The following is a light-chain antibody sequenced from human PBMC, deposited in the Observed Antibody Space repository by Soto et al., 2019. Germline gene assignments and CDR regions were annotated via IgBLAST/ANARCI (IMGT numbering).Light chain of an antibody. CDR2: GAS. CDR3: QHYDWSLTWT. CDR1: QPVSPSF. Sequence: EVVLTQSHGTLSLSPGERATLSCRASQPVSPSFLAWYQQKGGQAPRLLIYGASTRSSGVPDRFSGSGSGTDFTLTISELEPEDFAVYYCQHYDWSLTWTFGPGTKVDIK. J-gene: IGKJ1*01. V-gene: IGKV3-20*01.